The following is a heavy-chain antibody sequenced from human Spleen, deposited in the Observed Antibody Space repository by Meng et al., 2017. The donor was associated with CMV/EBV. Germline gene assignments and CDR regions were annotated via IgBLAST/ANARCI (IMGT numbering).Heavy chain of an antibody. D-gene: IGHD1-26*01. V-gene: IGHV4-59*01. CDR2: IYYSGST. Sequence: SETLSLTCTVSGGSISSNYWSWNRQPPGKGLEWIGYIYYSGSTNYNPSLKSRVTVSVDTSKNQLSLKLSSVTAADTAVYYCARGGSWFDPWGPGTLVTVSS. J-gene: IGHJ5*02. CDR3: ARGGSWFDP. CDR1: GGSISSNY.